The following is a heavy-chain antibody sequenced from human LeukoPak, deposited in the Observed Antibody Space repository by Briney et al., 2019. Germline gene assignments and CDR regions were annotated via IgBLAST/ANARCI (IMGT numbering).Heavy chain of an antibody. J-gene: IGHJ4*02. CDR1: GGSFSGYY. CDR2: INHSGGT. D-gene: IGHD2-2*01. Sequence: SETLSLTCAVYGGSFSGYYWSWIRQPPGKGLEWIGEINHSGGTNYNPSLKSRVTISVDTSKNQFSLKLSSVTAADTAVYYCARRHIVVPYYFDYWGQGTLVTVSS. V-gene: IGHV4-34*01. CDR3: ARRHIVVPYYFDY.